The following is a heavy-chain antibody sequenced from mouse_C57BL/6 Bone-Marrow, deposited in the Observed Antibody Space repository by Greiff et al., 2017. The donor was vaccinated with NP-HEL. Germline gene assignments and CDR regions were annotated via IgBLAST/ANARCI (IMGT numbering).Heavy chain of an antibody. Sequence: QVQLQQSGAELVKPGASVKISCKASGYAFSSYWMNWVKQRPGKGLEWIGQIYPGDGDTNYNGKFKGKATLTADKSSSTAYMQLSSLTSEDSAVYFCARGIYYYGSSWAMDYWGQGTSVTVSS. CDR2: IYPGDGDT. CDR1: GYAFSSYW. V-gene: IGHV1-80*01. J-gene: IGHJ4*01. D-gene: IGHD1-1*01. CDR3: ARGIYYYGSSWAMDY.